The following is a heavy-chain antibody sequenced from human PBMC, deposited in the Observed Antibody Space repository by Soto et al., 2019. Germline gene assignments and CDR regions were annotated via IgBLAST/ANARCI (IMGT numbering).Heavy chain of an antibody. CDR3: ARGINDYGDYFDAGWYFDL. CDR2: IKQDGSEK. J-gene: IGHJ2*01. CDR1: GFTFSSYW. Sequence: GGSLRLSCAASGFTFSSYWMSWVRQAPGKGLEWVANIKQDGSEKYYVDSVKGRFTISRDNAKNSLYLQMNSLRAEDTAVYYCARGINDYGDYFDAGWYFDLWGRGTLVTVSS. V-gene: IGHV3-7*01. D-gene: IGHD4-17*01.